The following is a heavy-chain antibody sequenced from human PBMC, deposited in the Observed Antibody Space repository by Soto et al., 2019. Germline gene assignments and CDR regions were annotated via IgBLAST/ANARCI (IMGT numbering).Heavy chain of an antibody. J-gene: IGHJ4*02. CDR1: GFPFNSYG. D-gene: IGHD5-12*01. V-gene: IGHV3-30*03. Sequence: QVQLADSGGGVVQPGRSLRLSCATSGFPFNSYGMHWVRQAPGKGLEWVAVISYDGINQYYEDSVKGRFTISRDNSKKTVYLQMSGLRAEDTAVYYCATLDGYPGDYWGQGILVTVSS. CDR2: ISYDGINQ. CDR3: ATLDGYPGDY.